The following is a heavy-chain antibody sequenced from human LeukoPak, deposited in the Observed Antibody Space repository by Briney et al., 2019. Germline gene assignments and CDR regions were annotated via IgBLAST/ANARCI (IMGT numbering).Heavy chain of an antibody. CDR3: ARGVDTAMVPNY. V-gene: IGHV3-21*01. J-gene: IGHJ4*02. CDR2: ISSSSSYI. D-gene: IGHD5-18*01. Sequence: PGGSLRLSCAASGFTLSSYSMNWVRQAPGKGLEWVSSISSSSSYIYYADSVKGRFTISRDNAKNSLYLQMNSLRAKDTAVYYCARGVDTAMVPNYWGQGTLVTAPS. CDR1: GFTLSSYS.